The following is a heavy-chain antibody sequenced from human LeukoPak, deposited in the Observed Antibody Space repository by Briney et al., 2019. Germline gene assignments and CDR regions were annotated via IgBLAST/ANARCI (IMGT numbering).Heavy chain of an antibody. D-gene: IGHD5/OR15-5a*01. Sequence: PSQTLSLTCSISGGSISSGDHYWTWIRQPAGKELEWIGYIYYSGSTNYNPSLKSRVTISVDTSKNQFSLKLSSVTAADTAVYYCARHSSYVYDAFDIWGQGTMVTVSS. CDR3: ARHSSYVYDAFDI. J-gene: IGHJ3*02. CDR1: GGSISSGDHY. CDR2: IYYSGST. V-gene: IGHV4-61*10.